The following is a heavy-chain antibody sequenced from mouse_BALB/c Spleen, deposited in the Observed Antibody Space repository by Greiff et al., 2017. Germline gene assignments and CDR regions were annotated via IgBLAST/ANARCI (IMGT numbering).Heavy chain of an antibody. V-gene: IGHV2-9*02. Sequence: QVQLQESGPGLVAPSQSLSITCTVSGFSLTSYGVHWVRQPPGKGLEWLGVIWAGGSTNYNSALMSRLSISKDNSKSQVFLKMNSLQTDDTAMYYCASPYDYDEGAYAMDYWGQGTSVTVSS. J-gene: IGHJ4*01. CDR2: IWAGGST. CDR3: ASPYDYDEGAYAMDY. D-gene: IGHD2-4*01. CDR1: GFSLTSYG.